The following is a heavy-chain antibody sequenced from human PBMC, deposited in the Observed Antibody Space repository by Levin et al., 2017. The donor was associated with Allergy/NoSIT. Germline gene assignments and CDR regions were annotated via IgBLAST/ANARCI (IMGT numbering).Heavy chain of an antibody. J-gene: IGHJ4*02. D-gene: IGHD6-13*01. CDR2: FSYSGST. CDR3: ARSIGGAAAGDY. Sequence: SETLSLTCTVSGGSISSYYWSWIRQPPGKGLEWIGYFSYSGSTNYNPSLKSRVTIVVDTSKNQFSLKLSSVTAADTAVYYCARSIGGAAAGDYWGPGTLVTVSS. CDR1: GGSISSYY. V-gene: IGHV4-59*01.